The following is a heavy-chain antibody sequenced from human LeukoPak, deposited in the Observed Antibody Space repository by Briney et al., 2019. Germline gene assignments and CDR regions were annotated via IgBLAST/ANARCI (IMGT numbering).Heavy chain of an antibody. D-gene: IGHD6-19*01. V-gene: IGHV4-39*02. J-gene: IGHJ4*02. CDR1: GGSISNTNYY. CDR3: ASSGWYEGGVY. CDR2: IYYSGST. Sequence: SETLSLTCTVSGGSISNTNYYWGWIRQPPAKGLEWIGTIYYSGSTYYNPSLKSRVTISVDTSKTHFSLKLSSVTAADTAVYYCASSGWYEGGVYWGQGTLVTVSS.